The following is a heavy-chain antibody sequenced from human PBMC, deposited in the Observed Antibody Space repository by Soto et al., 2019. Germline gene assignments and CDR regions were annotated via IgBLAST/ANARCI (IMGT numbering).Heavy chain of an antibody. CDR1: GGSISNYY. Sequence: SETLSLTCTVSGGSISNYYWSWIRQSPGKGLEWIANIYHSGTTNYNLSLKGRVSISIDSSKNQVSLWLKSVTAADTAVYYCARGGYRTLAWFDPWGQGTLVTVSS. D-gene: IGHD5-18*01. J-gene: IGHJ5*02. V-gene: IGHV4-59*01. CDR3: ARGGYRTLAWFDP. CDR2: IYHSGTT.